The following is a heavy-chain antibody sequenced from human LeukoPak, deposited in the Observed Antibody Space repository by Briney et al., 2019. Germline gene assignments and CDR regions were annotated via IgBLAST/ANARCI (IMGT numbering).Heavy chain of an antibody. Sequence: PGGSLRLSCAASGFTFSSYAMSWVRQAPGKGLEWVLAISGSGGSTYYADSVKGRFTISRDNSKNTLYLQMNSLRAEDTAVYYCAKDQDSSWYINWFDPWGQGTLVTVSS. D-gene: IGHD6-13*01. J-gene: IGHJ5*02. CDR2: ISGSGGST. CDR1: GFTFSSYA. CDR3: AKDQDSSWYINWFDP. V-gene: IGHV3-23*01.